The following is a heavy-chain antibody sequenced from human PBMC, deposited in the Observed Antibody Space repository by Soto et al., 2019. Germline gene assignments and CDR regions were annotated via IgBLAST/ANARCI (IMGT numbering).Heavy chain of an antibody. CDR2: INPSGGST. Sequence: QVQLVQSGAEVKKPGASVKVSCKASGYTFTSYFMHWVRQAPGQGLEWMGIINPSGGSTSYAQKFQGRFTMTRDTSTSTVDMELSSRGSEDTAVYYCARVYCSGGSCYSIDYWGQGTLVTVSS. CDR1: GYTFTSYF. J-gene: IGHJ4*02. D-gene: IGHD2-15*01. CDR3: ARVYCSGGSCYSIDY. V-gene: IGHV1-46*03.